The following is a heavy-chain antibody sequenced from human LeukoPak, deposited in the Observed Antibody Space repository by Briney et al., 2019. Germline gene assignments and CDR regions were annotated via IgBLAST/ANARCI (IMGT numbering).Heavy chain of an antibody. CDR1: DFSFTTYA. V-gene: IGHV3-53*01. J-gene: IGHJ5*02. D-gene: IGHD3-10*02. CDR2: IYSGGST. CDR3: ARITMSRFDP. Sequence: GGSLRLSCAASDFSFTTYAMSWVRQAPGKGLEWVSVIYSGGSTYYADSVKGRFTISRDNSKNTLYLQMNSLRAEDTAVYYCARITMSRFDPWGQGTLVTVS.